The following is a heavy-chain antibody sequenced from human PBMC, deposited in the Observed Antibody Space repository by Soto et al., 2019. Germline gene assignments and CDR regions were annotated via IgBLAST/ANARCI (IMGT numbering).Heavy chain of an antibody. D-gene: IGHD3-3*01. CDR3: VRGLYYDFWSGPPGGYYYGMDV. CDR1: GFTFSAYS. CDR2: ISGSSTYM. V-gene: IGHV3-21*01. J-gene: IGHJ6*02. Sequence: GGSLRLSCAASGFTFSAYSMNWVRQAPGKGLEWVSSISGSSTYMYYADSVKGRFTIPRDNAENSLYLQMNSLRAEDTAVYYCVRGLYYDFWSGPPGGYYYGMDVWGQGTTVTVSS.